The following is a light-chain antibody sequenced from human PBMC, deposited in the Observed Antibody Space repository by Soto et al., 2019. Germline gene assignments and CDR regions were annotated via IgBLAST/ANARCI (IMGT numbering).Light chain of an antibody. CDR1: QSVSSY. J-gene: IGKJ1*01. CDR3: QQRSNWSWT. V-gene: IGKV3-11*01. CDR2: DAS. Sequence: EIVLTQSPATLSLSPGERATLSCRASQSVSSYLAWYQQKPGQAPRLLIYDASNRAPGIPARFSGSGSGTDFTLTISSLEPEDFAVYYCQQRSNWSWTFGQGTKVEIK.